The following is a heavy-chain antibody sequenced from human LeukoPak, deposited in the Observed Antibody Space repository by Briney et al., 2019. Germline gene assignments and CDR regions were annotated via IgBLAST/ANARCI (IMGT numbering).Heavy chain of an antibody. D-gene: IGHD2-2*02. Sequence: PSETLSLTCTVSGGSISSYYWSWIRQPPGKGLEWIGYIYYSGSTNYNPSLKSRVTISVDTSKNQFSLKLSSVTAADTAVYYCARHTSHPALQDIVVVPAAISRARYYYMDVWGKGTTVTVSS. CDR3: ARHTSHPALQDIVVVPAAISRARYYYMDV. J-gene: IGHJ6*03. V-gene: IGHV4-59*08. CDR1: GGSISSYY. CDR2: IYYSGST.